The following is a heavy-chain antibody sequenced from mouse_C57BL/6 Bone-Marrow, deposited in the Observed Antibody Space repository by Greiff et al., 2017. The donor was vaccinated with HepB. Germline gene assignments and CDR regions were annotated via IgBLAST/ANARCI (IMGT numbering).Heavy chain of an antibody. D-gene: IGHD2-1*01. J-gene: IGHJ3*01. V-gene: IGHV5-17*01. Sequence: EVQLVESGGGLVKPGGSLKLSCAASGFTFSDYGMHWVRQAPEKGLEWVAYISSGSSTIYYADTVKGRFTISRDNAKNTLFLQMTSLRSEDTAMYYCAMGGNYAWFAYWGQGTLVTVSA. CDR1: GFTFSDYG. CDR2: ISSGSSTI. CDR3: AMGGNYAWFAY.